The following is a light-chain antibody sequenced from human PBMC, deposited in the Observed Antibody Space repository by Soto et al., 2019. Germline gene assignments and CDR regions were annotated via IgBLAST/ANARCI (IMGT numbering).Light chain of an antibody. CDR3: QQYDNLPPYT. CDR1: QDISNY. Sequence: DIQMTQSPSSLSASVGDRVTITCQASQDISNYLNWYQQKPGKAPKLLIYDASNLETGVTSRFSGSGSATDFTFTISSLQPEDIATYYCQQYDNLPPYTFGQGTKLEIK. CDR2: DAS. V-gene: IGKV1-33*01. J-gene: IGKJ2*01.